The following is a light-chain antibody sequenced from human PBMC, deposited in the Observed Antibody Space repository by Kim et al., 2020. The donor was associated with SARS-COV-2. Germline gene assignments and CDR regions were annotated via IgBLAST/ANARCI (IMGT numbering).Light chain of an antibody. J-gene: IGLJ2*01. V-gene: IGLV3-25*03. CDR3: QSADSSGPYGV. CDR2: KDS. Sequence: SYELTQPPSVSVSPGQTARITCSGDALPKQYVYWYKQKPGQAPVLVIDKDSERPSGIPERFSGSSSGTTVTLTISGVQAEDEADYYCQSADSSGPYGVFG. CDR1: ALPKQY.